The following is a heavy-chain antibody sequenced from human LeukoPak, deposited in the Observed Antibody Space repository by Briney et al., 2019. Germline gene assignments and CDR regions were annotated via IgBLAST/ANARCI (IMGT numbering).Heavy chain of an antibody. Sequence: SETLSLTCTVSGGSIRSYYWSWIRQPPGKGLEWIGYIHYTGSTNYNPSLKSRVTISVDTSKNQFSLQLSSVTATDTAVYFCARHSSSWYPDYWGQGTLVTVAS. V-gene: IGHV4-59*08. CDR2: IHYTGST. CDR1: GGSIRSYY. D-gene: IGHD6-13*01. J-gene: IGHJ4*02. CDR3: ARHSSSWYPDY.